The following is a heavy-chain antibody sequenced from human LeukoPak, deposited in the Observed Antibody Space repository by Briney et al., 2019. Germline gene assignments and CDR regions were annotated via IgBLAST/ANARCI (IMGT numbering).Heavy chain of an antibody. CDR3: AKPSAGAAGTWVMDV. CDR2: ISYDGSNK. CDR1: GFTFSSYG. J-gene: IGHJ6*02. D-gene: IGHD6-13*01. V-gene: IGHV3-30*18. Sequence: PGGSLRLSCAASGFTFSSYGMHWVRQAPGKGLEWVAVISYDGSNKYYADSVKGRSTISRDNSKNTLYLQMNSLRAEDTAVYYCAKPSAGAAGTWVMDVWGQGTTVTVSS.